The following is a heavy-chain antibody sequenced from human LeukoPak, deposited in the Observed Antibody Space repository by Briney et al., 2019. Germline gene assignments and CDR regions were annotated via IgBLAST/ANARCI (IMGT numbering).Heavy chain of an antibody. CDR3: AKDTGDYYDSSGYYYAGWFDP. D-gene: IGHD3-22*01. V-gene: IGHV3-30*02. CDR1: GFTFSTYG. J-gene: IGHJ5*02. CDR2: IRYDGSNK. Sequence: GGSLILSCAASGFTFSTYGMHWVRQAPGKGLEWVAFIRYDGSNKYFVDSVKGRFTISKDNSKNTVYLQMNSLRPEDTAVYHCAKDTGDYYDSSGYYYAGWFDPWGQGTLVTVSS.